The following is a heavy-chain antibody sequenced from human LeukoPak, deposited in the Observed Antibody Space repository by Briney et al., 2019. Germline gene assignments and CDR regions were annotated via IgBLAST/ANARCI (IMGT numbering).Heavy chain of an antibody. CDR3: ARDDSDVRIVATVSREGDYFDY. CDR2: ISYDGGKK. D-gene: IGHD5-12*01. J-gene: IGHJ4*02. V-gene: IGHV3-30*04. Sequence: GGSLRLSCAASGFTFSTYAMHWVRQAPGKGLEWVAVISYDGGKKYYADSVKGRFTISRDDSKNMLYLQMNSLRPEDTAVFYCARDDSDVRIVATVSREGDYFDYWGQGTLVTVSS. CDR1: GFTFSTYA.